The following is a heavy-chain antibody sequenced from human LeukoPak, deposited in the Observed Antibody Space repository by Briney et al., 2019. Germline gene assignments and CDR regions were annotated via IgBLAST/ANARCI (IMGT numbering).Heavy chain of an antibody. CDR2: ISGSGGST. D-gene: IGHD3-22*01. V-gene: IGHV3-23*01. CDR3: AKDSRYYDSSGPVDY. Sequence: GGSLRLSCAASGFTFSSYAMSWVRQAPGKGLEWVSAISGSGGSTYYADSVKGRFTISRDNSKNTLYLQMNSLRAEDTAVYYCAKDSRYYDSSGPVDYWGQGTLVTVSS. CDR1: GFTFSSYA. J-gene: IGHJ4*02.